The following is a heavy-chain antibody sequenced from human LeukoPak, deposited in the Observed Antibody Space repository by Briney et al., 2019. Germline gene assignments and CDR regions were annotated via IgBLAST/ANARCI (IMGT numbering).Heavy chain of an antibody. CDR2: ISSSGDNT. V-gene: IGHV3-64*01. CDR3: ASSVSGFWSGFYH. CDR1: GFTLSSYV. Sequence: GGSLRPSCAASGFTLSSYVMHWVRQAPGKGLEYVSAISSSGDNTYYAKSVKGRFTISRDNSKNTLYLQMGSLRAEDMAVYYCASSVSGFWSGFYHWGQGTLVAVSS. D-gene: IGHD3-3*01. J-gene: IGHJ4*02.